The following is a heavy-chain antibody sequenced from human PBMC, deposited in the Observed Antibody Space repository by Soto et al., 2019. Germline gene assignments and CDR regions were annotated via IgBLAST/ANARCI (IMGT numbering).Heavy chain of an antibody. D-gene: IGHD2-2*01. CDR1: GYTFTGYY. V-gene: IGHV1-2*04. CDR2: INPNSGGT. Sequence: GASVKVSCKASGYTFTGYYMHWVRQAPGQGLEWMGWINPNSGGTNYAQKFQGWVTMTRDTSISTAYMELSRLRSDDTAVYYCARTTICSSTSCYYDAFDIWGQGTMVTVSS. CDR3: ARTTICSSTSCYYDAFDI. J-gene: IGHJ3*02.